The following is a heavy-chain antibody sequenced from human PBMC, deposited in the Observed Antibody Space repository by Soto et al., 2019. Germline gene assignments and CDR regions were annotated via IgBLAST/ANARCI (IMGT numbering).Heavy chain of an antibody. CDR1: GFSLSTSGVG. V-gene: IGHV2-5*02. J-gene: IGHJ4*02. D-gene: IGHD4-17*01. Sequence: QITLKESGPTLVKPTQTLTLTCTFSGFSLSTSGVGVGLIRQPPGKALEWLALIYWDDDKRYSPSLKSRLTITKDTSKNQVVLTLTNMATVDTATYYCSHTVEYGAREYFDYWGQGNLVTVSA. CDR2: IYWDDDK. CDR3: SHTVEYGAREYFDY.